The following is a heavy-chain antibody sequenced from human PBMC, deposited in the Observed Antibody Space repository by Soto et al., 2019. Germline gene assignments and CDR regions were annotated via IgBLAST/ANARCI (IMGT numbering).Heavy chain of an antibody. CDR3: ARDYGSGSFNDAFDI. D-gene: IGHD3-10*01. J-gene: IGHJ3*02. V-gene: IGHV4-39*02. Sequence: PSETLSLTCTVSGGSISSSSYYWGWIRQPPGKGLEWIGTIYYSGSTYYNPSLKSRVTISVDTSKNQFSLKLSSVTAADTAVYYCARDYGSGSFNDAFDIWGQGTMVTVS. CDR2: IYYSGST. CDR1: GGSISSSSYY.